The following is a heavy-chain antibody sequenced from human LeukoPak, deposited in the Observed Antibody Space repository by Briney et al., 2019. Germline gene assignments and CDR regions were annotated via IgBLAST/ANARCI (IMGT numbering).Heavy chain of an antibody. CDR2: VFFSGGT. CDR3: ARELRSGVP. V-gene: IGHV4-59*01. Sequence: WETLSLTCTVSGGSLSTYYWSWIRQPPGKGLEWIGYVFFSGGTKYNPSLKSRLTMSADTSRNQFSMNLSSVNAADTAVYFCARELRSGVPWGQGKLVIVSP. D-gene: IGHD2-2*01. J-gene: IGHJ4*02. CDR1: GGSLSTYY.